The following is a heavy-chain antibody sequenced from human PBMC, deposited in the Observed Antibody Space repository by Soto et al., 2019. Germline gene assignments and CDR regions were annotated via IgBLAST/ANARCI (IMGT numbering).Heavy chain of an antibody. CDR3: ARGYCTKIVYYGIYYYDGMDV. J-gene: IGHJ6*02. Sequence: SVKVSCKASGGTFSSYAISWVRQAPGQGLEWMGGIIPIFGTANYAQKFQGRVTITADESTSTAYMELSSLRSEDTAVYYCARGYCTKIVYYGIYYYDGMDVWGQGTTVTDSS. D-gene: IGHD2-8*01. CDR2: IIPIFGTA. V-gene: IGHV1-69*13. CDR1: GGTFSSYA.